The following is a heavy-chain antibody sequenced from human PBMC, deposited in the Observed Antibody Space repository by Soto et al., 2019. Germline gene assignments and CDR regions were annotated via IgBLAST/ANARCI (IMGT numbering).Heavy chain of an antibody. J-gene: IGHJ6*02. V-gene: IGHV5-10-1*01. D-gene: IGHD2-2*01. CDR1: GYSFTSYW. CDR2: IEPSDSYT. CDR3: ASSPRGYCSSTSCRELGNYYGMDV. Sequence: EVQLVQSGAEVKKPGESLRISCKGSGYSFTSYWISWVRQMPGKGLEWMGRIEPSDSYTNYSPSFQGHVTISADKSISTAYLQWSSLKASDTAMYYCASSPRGYCSSTSCRELGNYYGMDVWGQGTTVTVSS.